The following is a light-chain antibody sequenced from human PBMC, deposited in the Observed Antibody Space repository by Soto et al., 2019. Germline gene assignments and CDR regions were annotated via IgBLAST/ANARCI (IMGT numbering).Light chain of an antibody. Sequence: DIHITQSPSSLSASVGDRVTITCRASQSISSYLNWYQQKPGKAPKLLIYAASSLQSGVPSRFSGSGSGTDFTLTISSLQPEDFATYYCQQSYSTRITFGQGTRLEIK. J-gene: IGKJ5*01. CDR1: QSISSY. CDR3: QQSYSTRIT. V-gene: IGKV1-39*01. CDR2: AAS.